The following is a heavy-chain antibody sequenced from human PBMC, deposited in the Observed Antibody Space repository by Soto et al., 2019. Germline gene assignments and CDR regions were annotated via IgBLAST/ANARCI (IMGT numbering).Heavy chain of an antibody. CDR3: ARGRKQWLVGDRSYYYYYGMDV. V-gene: IGHV4-34*01. CDR2: INHSGST. Sequence: TSETLSLTCAVYGGSFSGYYWSWIRQPPGKGLEWIGEINHSGSTNHNPSLKSRVTISVDTSKNQFSLKLSSVTAADTAVYYCARGRKQWLVGDRSYYYYYGMDVWGQGTTVTVSS. CDR1: GGSFSGYY. J-gene: IGHJ6*02. D-gene: IGHD6-19*01.